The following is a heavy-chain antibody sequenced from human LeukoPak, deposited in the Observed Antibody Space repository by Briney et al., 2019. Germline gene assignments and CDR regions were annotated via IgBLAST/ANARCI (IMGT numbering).Heavy chain of an antibody. CDR1: GGSFSGYY. CDR2: IDHSGST. V-gene: IGHV4-34*01. CDR3: ARISYDSSGYYRYYFDY. D-gene: IGHD3-22*01. Sequence: SETLSLTCAVYGGSFSGYYWSWIRQPPGKGLEWIGEIDHSGSTNYNPSLKSRVTISVDTSKNQFSLKLSSVTAADTAVYYCARISYDSSGYYRYYFDYWGQGTLVTVSS. J-gene: IGHJ4*02.